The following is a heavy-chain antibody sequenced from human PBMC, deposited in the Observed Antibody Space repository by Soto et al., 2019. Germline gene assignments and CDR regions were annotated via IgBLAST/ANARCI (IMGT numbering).Heavy chain of an antibody. CDR1: GFTFSSYA. V-gene: IGHV3-23*01. Sequence: HPGGSLRLSCAASGFTFSSYAMSWVRQAPGKGLEWVSAISGSGGSTYYADSVKGRFTISRDNSKNTLYLQMNSLRAEDTAVYYCAKFRSEPDYGDYGSTNWGQGTLVTVSS. CDR3: AKFRSEPDYGDYGSTN. D-gene: IGHD4-17*01. J-gene: IGHJ4*02. CDR2: ISGSGGST.